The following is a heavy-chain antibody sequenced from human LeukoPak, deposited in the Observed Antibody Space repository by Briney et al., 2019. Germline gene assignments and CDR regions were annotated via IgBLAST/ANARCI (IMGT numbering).Heavy chain of an antibody. CDR3: ARSDYIWGSSPGNY. D-gene: IGHD3-16*01. V-gene: IGHV1-2*02. CDR2: INPNSGGT. Sequence: ASVKVSCKASGYTFTGYYMHWVRQAPGQGLEWMGWINPNSGGTNYAQKFQGRVTMTRDTSISTAFMELSRLRSDDTAVYYCARSDYIWGSSPGNYWGQGTLVTVSS. CDR1: GYTFTGYY. J-gene: IGHJ4*02.